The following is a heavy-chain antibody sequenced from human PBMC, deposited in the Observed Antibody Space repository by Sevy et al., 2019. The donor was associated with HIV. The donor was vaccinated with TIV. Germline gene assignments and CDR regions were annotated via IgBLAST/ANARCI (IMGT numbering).Heavy chain of an antibody. CDR2: ISSSSTI. V-gene: IGHV3-48*02. J-gene: IGHJ3*02. D-gene: IGHD1-1*01. CDR1: GFTFSSYS. CDR3: AREAWRAFDI. Sequence: GSLRLSCAASGFTFSSYSMNWVRQAPGKGLEWVSYISSSSTIYYADSVKGRFTISRDNAKNSLYLQMNSLRDEDTAVYYCAREAWRAFDIWGQGTMVTVSS.